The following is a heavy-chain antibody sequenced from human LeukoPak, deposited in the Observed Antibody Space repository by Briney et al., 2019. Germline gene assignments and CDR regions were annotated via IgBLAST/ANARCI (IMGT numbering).Heavy chain of an antibody. CDR1: GGSISSSDNY. Sequence: SETLSLTCTVSGGSISSSDNYWGWIRQPPGKTLEWIGSLSYSGTTNYNPSLKSRAAISLDMSKNQFSLRVSSVTAADTAVYYCARDWGVGMTHIWGQGTMVTVSS. V-gene: IGHV4-39*07. D-gene: IGHD3-16*01. J-gene: IGHJ3*02. CDR3: ARDWGVGMTHI. CDR2: LSYSGTT.